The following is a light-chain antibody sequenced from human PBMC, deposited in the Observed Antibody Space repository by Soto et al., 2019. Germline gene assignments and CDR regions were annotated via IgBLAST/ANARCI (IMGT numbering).Light chain of an antibody. J-gene: IGLJ1*01. Sequence: QSAPTQPASVSGSPGQSIAISCTGTSSDVGAFNYVSWYQQHPGKAPKFMIFDVSSRPSGVSDRFSGSKSGNTSSLTISGLQTEDEADYYCASYTTSSTYFFGTGTKLTVL. CDR1: SSDVGAFNY. V-gene: IGLV2-14*03. CDR3: ASYTTSSTYF. CDR2: DVS.